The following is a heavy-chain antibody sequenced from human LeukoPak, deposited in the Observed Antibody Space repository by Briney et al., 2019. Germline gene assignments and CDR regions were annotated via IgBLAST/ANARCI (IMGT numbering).Heavy chain of an antibody. CDR1: GFTFSNYW. Sequence: GGSLRLSCAASGFTFSNYWMHWVRQAPGKGLVWVSRINSDGTGTTYADSVKGRFTISRDNSKNTLYLQMNSLRAEDTAVYYCAKGTYLDDWGQGTLVTVSS. V-gene: IGHV3-74*01. CDR3: AKGTYLDD. CDR2: INSDGTGT. J-gene: IGHJ4*02.